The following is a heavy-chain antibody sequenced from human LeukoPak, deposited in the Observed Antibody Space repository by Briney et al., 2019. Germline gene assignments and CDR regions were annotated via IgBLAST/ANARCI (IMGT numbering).Heavy chain of an antibody. CDR2: IIPIFGTA. D-gene: IGHD6-13*01. CDR3: ARDQQTGSAAGPFDY. J-gene: IGHJ4*02. Sequence: SVKVSCKASGGTFSSYAISWVRQAPAQGLEWMGGIIPIFGTANYAQKFQGRVTITADESTSTAYMELSSLRSEDTAVYYCARDQQTGSAAGPFDYWGQGALVTVSS. V-gene: IGHV1-69*13. CDR1: GGTFSSYA.